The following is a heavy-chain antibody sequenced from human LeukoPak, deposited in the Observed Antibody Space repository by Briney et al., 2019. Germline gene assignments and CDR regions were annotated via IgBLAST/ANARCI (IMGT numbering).Heavy chain of an antibody. V-gene: IGHV3-66*01. CDR2: IYSAGST. CDR3: AGLYCSGWYWDFGAADADYMDV. CDR1: GFIVSSKY. Sequence: PGGSLRLSCAASGFIVSSKYMSWVRQAPGKGLEWVSVIYSAGSTNYADSVKGRFTISRDNAKNSLYLQMNSLRAEDTAVYYCAGLYCSGWYWDFGAADADYMDVWGKGTTVTVSS. J-gene: IGHJ6*03. D-gene: IGHD6-19*01.